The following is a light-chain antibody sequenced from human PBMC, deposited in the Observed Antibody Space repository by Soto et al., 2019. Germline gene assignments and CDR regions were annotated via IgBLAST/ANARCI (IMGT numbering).Light chain of an antibody. Sequence: EIVLTQSPATLSLSPGERATLSCRASQNVRNFLAWYQQKPGQAPRLLIYDASNRATAIPARFSGSGSGTDFTPTVSSLEPEDFAVYYCQQRINWPPTFGPGTRVDIK. V-gene: IGKV3-11*01. J-gene: IGKJ3*01. CDR1: QNVRNF. CDR3: QQRINWPPT. CDR2: DAS.